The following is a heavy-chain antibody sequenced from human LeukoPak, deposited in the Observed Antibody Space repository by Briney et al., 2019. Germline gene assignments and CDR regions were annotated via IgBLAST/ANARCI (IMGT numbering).Heavy chain of an antibody. Sequence: PSETLSLTCTVSGGSISSYYWSWIRQPPGKGLEWIGYIYYSGSTNYNPSLKSRVTISVDTSKNQFSLKLSSVTAADTAVYYCARGSGYDYPYYYYYMDVWGKGTTVTVSS. J-gene: IGHJ6*03. V-gene: IGHV4-59*01. D-gene: IGHD5-12*01. CDR3: ARGSGYDYPYYYYYMDV. CDR2: IYYSGST. CDR1: GGSISSYY.